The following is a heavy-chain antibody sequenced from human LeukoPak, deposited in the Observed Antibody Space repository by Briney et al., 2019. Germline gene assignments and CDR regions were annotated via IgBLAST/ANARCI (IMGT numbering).Heavy chain of an antibody. CDR3: ARAPMVRGLGMDV. CDR1: GGTFSSYA. CDR2: IIPILGIA. V-gene: IGHV1-69*04. Sequence: GASVKVSCKASGGTFSSYAISWVRQAPGQGLERMGRIIPILGIANYAQKFQGRVTITADKSTSTAYMELSSLRSEDTAVYYCARAPMVRGLGMDVWGQGTTVTVSS. J-gene: IGHJ6*02. D-gene: IGHD3-10*01.